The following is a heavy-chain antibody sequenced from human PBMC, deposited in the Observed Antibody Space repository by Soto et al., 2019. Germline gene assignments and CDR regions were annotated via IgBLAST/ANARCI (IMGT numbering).Heavy chain of an antibody. CDR1: GGTFSSYA. Sequence: GASVKVSCKASGGTFSSYAISWVRQAPGQGLEWMGGIIPIFGTANYAQKFQGRVTITADESTSTAYMELSSLRSEDTAVYYCTGYSKGGFDYWGQGTLVTVSS. J-gene: IGHJ4*02. CDR3: TGYSKGGFDY. D-gene: IGHD3-9*01. V-gene: IGHV1-69*13. CDR2: IIPIFGTA.